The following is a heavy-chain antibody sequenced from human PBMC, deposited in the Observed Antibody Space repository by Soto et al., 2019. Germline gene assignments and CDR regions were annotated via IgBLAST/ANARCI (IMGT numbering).Heavy chain of an antibody. V-gene: IGHV1-3*01. D-gene: IGHD2-2*01. CDR1: GYTFTSYA. CDR3: ARDRGYQLLIGYDAFDI. Sequence: ASVKVSCKASGYTFTSYAMHWVRQAPGQRLEWMGWINAGNGNTKYSQKFQGRVTITRDTSASTAYMELSSLRSEDMAVYYCARDRGYQLLIGYDAFDIWGQGTMVTVSS. J-gene: IGHJ3*02. CDR2: INAGNGNT.